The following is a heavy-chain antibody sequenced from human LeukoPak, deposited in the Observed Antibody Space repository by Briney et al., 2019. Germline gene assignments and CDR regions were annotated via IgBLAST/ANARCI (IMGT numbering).Heavy chain of an antibody. Sequence: GGSLRLSCAASGFTFSSYGMSWVRQAPGKGLEWVSAISGSGGSTYYADSVKGRFTISRDNSKNTLYLQMNSLRAEDTAVYYCAKCRMADVCAFFDYWGQGTLVTVSS. CDR3: AKCRMADVCAFFDY. J-gene: IGHJ4*02. CDR1: GFTFSSYG. D-gene: IGHD5-24*01. V-gene: IGHV3-23*01. CDR2: ISGSGGST.